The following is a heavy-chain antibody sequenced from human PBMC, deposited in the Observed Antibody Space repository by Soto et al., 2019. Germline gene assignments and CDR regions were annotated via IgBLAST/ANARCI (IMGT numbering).Heavy chain of an antibody. CDR3: AKDPSVTKTFDY. V-gene: IGHV3-30*18. D-gene: IGHD4-17*01. CDR1: GFTFSSYG. CDR2: ISYDGSNK. J-gene: IGHJ4*02. Sequence: SLRLSCAASGFTFSSYGMHWFRQAPGKGLEWVAVISYDGSNKYYADSVKGRFTISRDNSKNTLYLQMNSLRAEDTAVYYCAKDPSVTKTFDYWGQGTLVTVSS.